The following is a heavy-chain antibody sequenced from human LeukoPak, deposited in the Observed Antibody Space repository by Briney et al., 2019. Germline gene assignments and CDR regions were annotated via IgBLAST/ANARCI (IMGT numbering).Heavy chain of an antibody. CDR1: GFTFSSYW. CDR3: ARGFTMIGYAFDI. Sequence: GGSLRLSCAASGFTFSSYWMSWVRQAPGKGLEWVANIKQDGSEKYYVDSVKGRFTISRDNAKNSLYLQMNSLGAEDTAVYYCARGFTMIGYAFDIWGQGTMVTVSS. D-gene: IGHD3-22*01. CDR2: IKQDGSEK. J-gene: IGHJ3*02. V-gene: IGHV3-7*01.